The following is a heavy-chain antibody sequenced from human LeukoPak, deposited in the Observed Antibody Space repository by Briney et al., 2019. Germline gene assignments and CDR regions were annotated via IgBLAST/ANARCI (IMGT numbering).Heavy chain of an antibody. D-gene: IGHD2-2*02. J-gene: IGHJ4*02. V-gene: IGHV3-30*18. CDR1: GFTFSSYG. CDR3: AKGRLGYCSSTSCYTRDYFDY. Sequence: PGRSLRLSCAASGFTFSSYGMHWVRQAPGKGLEWVAVISYDGSNKYHADSVKGRFTISRDNSKNTLYLQMNSLRAEDTAVYYCAKGRLGYCSSTSCYTRDYFDYWGQGTLVTVSS. CDR2: ISYDGSNK.